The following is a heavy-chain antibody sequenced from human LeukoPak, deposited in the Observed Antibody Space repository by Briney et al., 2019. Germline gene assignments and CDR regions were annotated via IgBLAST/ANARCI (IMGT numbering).Heavy chain of an antibody. CDR2: VYYSGST. J-gene: IGHJ4*02. Sequence: PSETLSLTCTVSGGSISSYYWSWIRQPPGQGLEWIGYVYYSGSTNYNPSLKSRVTISIDTSKNQFSLKLSSVTAADTAVYYCARARAYSYGYAYWGQGTLVTVSS. CDR1: GGSISSYY. V-gene: IGHV4-59*12. CDR3: ARARAYSYGYAY. D-gene: IGHD5-18*01.